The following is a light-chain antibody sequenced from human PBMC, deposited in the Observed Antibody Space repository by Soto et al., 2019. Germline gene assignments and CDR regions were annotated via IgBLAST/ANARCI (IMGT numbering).Light chain of an antibody. J-gene: IGLJ1*01. Sequence: QSVLTQPPSASGSPGQSVAISCTGTSSDVGSYDYVSWYQHHPGKAPKLMIYEVYKRPSGVPDRFSGSKSGNTASLTVSGLQAEDDSVYYCSSYAGSNNFPYVFGTGTNVTVL. CDR3: SSYAGSNNFPYV. CDR2: EVY. CDR1: SSDVGSYDY. V-gene: IGLV2-8*01.